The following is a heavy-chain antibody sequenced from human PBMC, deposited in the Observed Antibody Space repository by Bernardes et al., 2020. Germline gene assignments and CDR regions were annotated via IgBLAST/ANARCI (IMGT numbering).Heavy chain of an antibody. V-gene: IGHV1-18*01. D-gene: IGHD6-19*01. CDR3: ARVAIVAVAEPNFDY. Sequence: ASVKVSCKASGYTFTSYGISWVRQAPGQGLEWMGWISAYNGNTNYAQKLQGRVTMTTDTSTSTAYMELRSLRSDDTAVYYCARVAIVAVAEPNFDYWGQGTLVTVSS. J-gene: IGHJ4*02. CDR1: GYTFTSYG. CDR2: ISAYNGNT.